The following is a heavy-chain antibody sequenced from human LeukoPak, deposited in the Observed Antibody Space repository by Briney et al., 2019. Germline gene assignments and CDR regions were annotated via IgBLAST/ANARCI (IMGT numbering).Heavy chain of an antibody. CDR3: ARTLWELPGYFDY. V-gene: IGHV3-30-3*01. J-gene: IGHJ4*02. CDR2: ISYDGSNK. CDR1: GFTFSSYA. D-gene: IGHD1-26*01. Sequence: GGSLRLSCAASGFTFSSYAMHWVRQAPGKGLEWVAVISYDGSNKYYADSVKGRFTISRDNSKNTLYLQMNSLRAEDTAVYYCARTLWELPGYFDYWGQGTLVTVSS.